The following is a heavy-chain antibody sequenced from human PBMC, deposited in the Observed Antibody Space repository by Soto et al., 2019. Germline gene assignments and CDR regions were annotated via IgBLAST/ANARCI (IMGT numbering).Heavy chain of an antibody. CDR1: GYTFTSYG. Sequence: ASVKVSCKASGYTFTSYGISWVRQAPGQGLEWMGWISAYNGNTNYAQKLQGRVTMTTDTSTSTAYMELRSLRSDDTAVYYCARTGWYYYDSSGYYPSFDYWGQGTLVTVSS. J-gene: IGHJ4*02. CDR3: ARTGWYYYDSSGYYPSFDY. CDR2: ISAYNGNT. D-gene: IGHD3-22*01. V-gene: IGHV1-18*01.